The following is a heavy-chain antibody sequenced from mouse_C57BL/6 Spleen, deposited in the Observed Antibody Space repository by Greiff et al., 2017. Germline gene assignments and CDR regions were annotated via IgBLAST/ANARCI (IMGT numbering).Heavy chain of an antibody. D-gene: IGHD1-1*01. V-gene: IGHV1-64*01. CDR1: GYTFPSSW. CDR2: IHPNSGST. Sequence: QVQLQQPGAELVKPGASVKLSCKASGYTFPSSWMPWVKQRPGQGLEWIGMIHPNSGSTNYNEKFKSKATLTVDKSSSTAYMQLSSLTSEDSAVYYCARSITTVEAMDYWGQGTSVTVSS. CDR3: ARSITTVEAMDY. J-gene: IGHJ4*01.